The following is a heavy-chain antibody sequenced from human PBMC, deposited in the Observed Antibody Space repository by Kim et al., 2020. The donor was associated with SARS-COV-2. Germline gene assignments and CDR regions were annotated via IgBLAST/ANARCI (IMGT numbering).Heavy chain of an antibody. V-gene: IGHV4-34*01. Sequence: SETLSLTCAVYGGSFSGYYWSWIRQPPGKGLEWIGEINHSGSTNYNPSLKSRVTISIDTSKNQFSLKLTSVTAADTAVYYCARGRLLLLVPLFDYWGQGTLVTVSS. J-gene: IGHJ4*02. CDR1: GGSFSGYY. CDR3: ARGRLLLLVPLFDY. CDR2: INHSGST. D-gene: IGHD2-2*01.